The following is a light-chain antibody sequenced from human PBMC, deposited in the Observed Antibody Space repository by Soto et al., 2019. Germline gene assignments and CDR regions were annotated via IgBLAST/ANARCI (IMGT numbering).Light chain of an antibody. CDR2: AAS. Sequence: DIQMTQSPSSLSASLGDRATIXXRASQSISSYVNWYQQKPGTAPQLXSDAASSLQRGGPSRFSGSGAGTDFTLTISSLQPEDFATYSCQQSYSTPLTFGGGTKVDIK. J-gene: IGKJ4*01. CDR1: QSISSY. V-gene: IGKV1-39*01. CDR3: QQSYSTPLT.